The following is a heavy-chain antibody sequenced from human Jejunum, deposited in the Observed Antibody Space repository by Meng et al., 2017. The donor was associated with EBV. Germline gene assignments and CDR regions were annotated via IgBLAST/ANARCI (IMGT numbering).Heavy chain of an antibody. CDR3: AGASGNNYEGFDY. V-gene: IGHV4-4*02. CDR2: ISHSGSA. J-gene: IGHJ4*02. CDR1: GGSISRGYL. Sequence: VQRQEWGPGLGEPVGPLAPTCVVSGGSISRGYLWSWVRQPPGQGLEWIGEISHSGSAGYNPSLKSRVTITVDKSKNQFSLNLNSVTAPDTAVYYCAGASGNNYEGFDYWGQGTLVTVSS. D-gene: IGHD1/OR15-1a*01.